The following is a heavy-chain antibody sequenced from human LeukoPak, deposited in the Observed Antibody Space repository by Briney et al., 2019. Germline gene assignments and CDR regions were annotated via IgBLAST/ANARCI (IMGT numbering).Heavy chain of an antibody. V-gene: IGHV3-30-3*01. CDR2: ISYDGSNK. CDR3: ARDSSKAAAMDV. D-gene: IGHD6-13*01. Sequence: GRSLRLSCAASGFTFSSYAMHWVRQAPGKGLEWVAVISYDGSNKYYADSVKGRFTISRDNSKNTLYLQMNSLRAEDTAVYYCARDSSKAAAMDVWGQGTTVTVSS. J-gene: IGHJ6*02. CDR1: GFTFSSYA.